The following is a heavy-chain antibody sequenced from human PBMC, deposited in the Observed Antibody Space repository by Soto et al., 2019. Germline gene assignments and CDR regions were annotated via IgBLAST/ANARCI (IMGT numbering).Heavy chain of an antibody. J-gene: IGHJ5*02. CDR3: TRDASRDSSARGWFDP. Sequence: PGGSLRLSCAAAGFTFRSFTMNCVRQAPGKGLEWVSTIRSNSPHQSTTDALRGRFTISRDNAKNSLHQQTNSLRAEDTAVYYCTRDASRDSSARGWFDPWGPGTLVTVSS. CDR1: GFTFRSFT. CDR2: IRSNSPHQ. D-gene: IGHD6-13*01. V-gene: IGHV3-21*01.